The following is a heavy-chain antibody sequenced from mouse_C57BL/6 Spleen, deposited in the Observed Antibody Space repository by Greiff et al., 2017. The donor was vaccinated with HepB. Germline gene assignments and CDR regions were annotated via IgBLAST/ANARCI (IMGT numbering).Heavy chain of an antibody. D-gene: IGHD1-1*01. J-gene: IGHJ1*03. CDR3: ARIPHYYGSSYGYWYFDV. CDR2: ISSGGSYT. Sequence: DVHLVESGGDLVKPGGSLKLSCAASGFTFSSYGMSWVRQTPDKRLEWVATISSGGSYTYYPDSVKGRFTISRDNAKNTLYLQMSSLKSEDTAMYYCARIPHYYGSSYGYWYFDVWGTGTTVTVSS. CDR1: GFTFSSYG. V-gene: IGHV5-6*01.